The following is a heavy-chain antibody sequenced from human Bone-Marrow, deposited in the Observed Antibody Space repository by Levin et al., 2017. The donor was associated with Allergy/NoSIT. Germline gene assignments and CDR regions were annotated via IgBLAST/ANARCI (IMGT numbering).Heavy chain of an antibody. V-gene: IGHV4-39*01. D-gene: IGHD3-10*01. Sequence: PSETLSLTCTVSRGSISTSVFYWGWIRQPPGKGLEWIGTIYYSGYTYYNPSLESRLIISVDTSKNQFSLKLTSVAAADTALYYCARQFGDTMVRGVVKDAFDIWGQGTMVTVSS. J-gene: IGHJ3*02. CDR3: ARQFGDTMVRGVVKDAFDI. CDR2: IYYSGYT. CDR1: RGSISTSVFY.